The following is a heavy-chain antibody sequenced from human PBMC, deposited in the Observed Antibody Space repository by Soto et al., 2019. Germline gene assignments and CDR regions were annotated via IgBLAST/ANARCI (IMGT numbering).Heavy chain of an antibody. J-gene: IGHJ5*02. CDR2: ISGSGGST. CDR3: AKHRAYGDYLNWFDP. Sequence: PGGSLRLSCAASGFTFSSYAMSWVRKAPGKGLEWVSAISGSGGSTYYADSVKGRFTISRDNSKNTLYLQMTTLRADDTAVYSCAKHRAYGDYLNWFDPWGQGTLVTVSS. V-gene: IGHV3-23*01. D-gene: IGHD4-17*01. CDR1: GFTFSSYA.